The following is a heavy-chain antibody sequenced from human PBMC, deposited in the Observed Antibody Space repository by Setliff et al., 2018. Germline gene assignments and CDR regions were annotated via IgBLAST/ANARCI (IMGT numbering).Heavy chain of an antibody. CDR2: IYYSGST. Sequence: SETLSLTCTVSGGSISSSRYYWGWIRQPPGKGLEWIGSIYYSGSTYYNPSLKSRVTISVDTSKNQFSLKLNYVTAADTAVYYCARALGYCSRTSCYADAFDIWGQGTMVTVSS. CDR3: ARALGYCSRTSCYADAFDI. V-gene: IGHV4-39*07. D-gene: IGHD2-2*01. J-gene: IGHJ3*02. CDR1: GGSISSSRYY.